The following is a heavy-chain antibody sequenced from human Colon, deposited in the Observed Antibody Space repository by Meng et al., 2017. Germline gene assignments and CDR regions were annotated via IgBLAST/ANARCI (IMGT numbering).Heavy chain of an antibody. CDR2: INPNSGET. D-gene: IGHD1-26*01. CDR3: ARGIWEGFDY. CDR1: GYPFTALD. Sequence: QVQLVQSVAEVKKPGASVRVSCKASGYPFTALDINCVRQATGQGLEWMGWINPNSGETGYAQKFQGRFTMTRDTSISTFYMELSSLTSDDTAVYYCARGIWEGFDYWGQGALVTVSS. V-gene: IGHV1-8*01. J-gene: IGHJ4*02.